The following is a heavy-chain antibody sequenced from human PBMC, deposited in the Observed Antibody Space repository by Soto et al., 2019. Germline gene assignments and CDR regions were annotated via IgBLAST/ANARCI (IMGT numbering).Heavy chain of an antibody. CDR3: ARGGIVGG. D-gene: IGHD3-22*01. Sequence: QVQLVESGGGVVQPGRSLRLSCAASGFNFTSYAMHWVRQAPGKGLERVAVISYDGSDKYYADSAKGRFTISRDNSKNTLDLQMNSLRTDDRAVDYGARGGIVGGWGQGTLVTVSS. CDR1: GFNFTSYA. J-gene: IGHJ4*02. CDR2: ISYDGSDK. V-gene: IGHV3-30-3*01.